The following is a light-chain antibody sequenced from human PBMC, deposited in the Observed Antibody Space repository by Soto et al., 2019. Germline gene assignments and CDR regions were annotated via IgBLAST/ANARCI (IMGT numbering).Light chain of an antibody. V-gene: IGKV3-11*01. CDR2: NAS. J-gene: IGKJ1*01. Sequence: EIVLTQSPATLSLSPGEGGTLPCRASQSVNRYLAWYQQKPGQAPRLLIYNASNRATGIPARFSGSGPGTDFTLTISSLEPEDFAVYYCQQRSNWPGTFGQGTKGDIK. CDR1: QSVNRY. CDR3: QQRSNWPGT.